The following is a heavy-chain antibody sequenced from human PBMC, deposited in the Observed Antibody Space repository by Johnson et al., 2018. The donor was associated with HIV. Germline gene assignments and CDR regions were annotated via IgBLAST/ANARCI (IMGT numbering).Heavy chain of an antibody. CDR3: ATSSLGWGLDGFDI. Sequence: VQLVETGGGWTQPGGSLRLSCAASGFTVRNRYMGWVRQAPGEGLQWVSHILNAGGKDYADPVKGRFTTSRDHSENTWNLQRNSLRGEDTAGYYCATSSLGWGLDGFDIWGRGTMVTVSS. V-gene: IGHV3-53*02. CDR1: GFTVRNRY. J-gene: IGHJ3*02. D-gene: IGHD3-16*01. CDR2: ILNAGGK.